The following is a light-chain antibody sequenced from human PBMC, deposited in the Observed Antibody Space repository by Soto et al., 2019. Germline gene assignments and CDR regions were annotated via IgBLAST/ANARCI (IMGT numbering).Light chain of an antibody. CDR3: GTWDTSLSVV. CDR1: TSNIGNHN. V-gene: IGLV1-51*01. CDR2: YNN. Sequence: QSVLTQPPSVSAAPGQTVTISCSGSTSNIGNHNLSWYQQLPGTAPKLLIYYNNKRPSGIPYRFSGSKSATSATLGITGLQTGDEADYYCGTWDTSLSVVFGGGTKLTVL. J-gene: IGLJ3*02.